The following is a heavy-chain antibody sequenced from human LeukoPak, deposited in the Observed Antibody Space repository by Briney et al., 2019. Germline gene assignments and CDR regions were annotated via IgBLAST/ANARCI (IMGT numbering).Heavy chain of an antibody. CDR1: GGSISSYY. D-gene: IGHD5-24*01. V-gene: IGHV4-59*01. J-gene: IGHJ4*02. CDR2: IYYSGST. Sequence: PSETLSLTCTVSGGSISSYYWSWIRQPPGKGLEWIGYIYYSGSTNYNPSLKSRVTISVDTSKNQFPLKLSSVTAADTAVYYCARLDGYNIIFDYWGQGTLVTVSS. CDR3: ARLDGYNIIFDY.